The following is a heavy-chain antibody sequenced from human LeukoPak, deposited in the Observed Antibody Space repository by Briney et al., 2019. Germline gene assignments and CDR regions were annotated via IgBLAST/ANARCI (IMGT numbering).Heavy chain of an antibody. CDR1: GFTFSDYY. CDR2: ISSSGSTI. D-gene: IGHD3-22*01. V-gene: IGHV3-11*01. Sequence: AGGSLRLSCAASGFTFSDYYMSWIRQAPGKGLEWVSYISSSGSTIYYADSVKGRFTISRDNAKNSLYLQMNSLRAEDTAVYYCARDAGEPYYYDSSGYYSGSHYYYYYYMDVWGKGTTVTVSS. J-gene: IGHJ6*03. CDR3: ARDAGEPYYYDSSGYYSGSHYYYYYYMDV.